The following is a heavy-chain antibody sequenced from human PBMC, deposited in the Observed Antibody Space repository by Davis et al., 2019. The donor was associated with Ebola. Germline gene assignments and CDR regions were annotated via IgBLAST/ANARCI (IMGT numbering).Heavy chain of an antibody. Sequence: PGGSLRLSCVASGFTFSSYDMHWVRQVTGKGLEWVSAIGTAGDTYYPGSVKGRFTISRENAKNSLYLQMNSLRAGDTAVYYCARAVWGGLYFDLWGRGTLVTVSS. CDR3: ARAVWGGLYFDL. D-gene: IGHD3/OR15-3a*01. J-gene: IGHJ2*01. V-gene: IGHV3-13*01. CDR2: IGTAGDT. CDR1: GFTFSSYD.